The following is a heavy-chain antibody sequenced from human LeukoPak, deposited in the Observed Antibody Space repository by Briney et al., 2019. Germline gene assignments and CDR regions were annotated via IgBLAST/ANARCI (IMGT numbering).Heavy chain of an antibody. CDR1: GGSFSGYY. Sequence: PSETLSLTCAVYGGSFSGYYWSWIRQPPGKGLEWIGEINHSGSTNYNPSLKSRVTISVDTSKNQFSLKLSSVTAADTAVYYCARGNRSGSYLWGQGTLVTVSS. D-gene: IGHD3-10*01. CDR3: ARGNRSGSYL. V-gene: IGHV4-34*01. J-gene: IGHJ4*02. CDR2: INHSGST.